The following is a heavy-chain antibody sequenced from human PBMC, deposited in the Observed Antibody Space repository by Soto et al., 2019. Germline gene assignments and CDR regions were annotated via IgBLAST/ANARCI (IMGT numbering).Heavy chain of an antibody. CDR1: GASISSAGNS. D-gene: IGHD4-17*01. CDR3: ARASTVTTRGSRNNWFDP. CDR2: IYYSGST. Sequence: SETLSLTCSVSGASISSAGNSWSWIRQPPGKGLEWIGYIYYSGSTNYNPSLKSRVTISVDTSKNQFSLKLSSVTAADTAVYYCARASTVTTRGSRNNWFDPWGQGTLVTVSS. J-gene: IGHJ5*02. V-gene: IGHV4-61*08.